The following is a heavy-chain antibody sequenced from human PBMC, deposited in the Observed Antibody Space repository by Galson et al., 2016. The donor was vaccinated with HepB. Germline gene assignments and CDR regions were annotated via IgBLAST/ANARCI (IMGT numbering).Heavy chain of an antibody. V-gene: IGHV4-39*07. D-gene: IGHD3-10*01. CDR3: ARRSPLSRWFGEYDH. Sequence: SETLSLTCTVSGGSVSTTFLYWGWIRQPPGKGLEWIGSVYSSGNTNYNPSLKSRVTISVDTSKNQVSLKLSSVAAADTAVYYCARRSPLSRWFGEYDHWGQGTLVTVSS. CDR2: VYSSGNT. J-gene: IGHJ4*02. CDR1: GGSVSTTFLY.